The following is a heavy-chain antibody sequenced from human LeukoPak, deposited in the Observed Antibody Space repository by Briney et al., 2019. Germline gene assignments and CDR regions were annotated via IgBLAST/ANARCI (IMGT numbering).Heavy chain of an antibody. J-gene: IGHJ4*02. D-gene: IGHD1-26*01. CDR3: ARVPLGNGYFEN. V-gene: IGHV4-39*01. Sequence: PSETLSLTCTVSGGSISSSNYYWGWIRQPPGKGLEWIGSIYYSGSTYYNPSLKSRVTISVDTSKNQFSLKLSSVTAADTAVYYCARVPLGNGYFENWGQGILVTVSS. CDR1: GGSISSSNYY. CDR2: IYYSGST.